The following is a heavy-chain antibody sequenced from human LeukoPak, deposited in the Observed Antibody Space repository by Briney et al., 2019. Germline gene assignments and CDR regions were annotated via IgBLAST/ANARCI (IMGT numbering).Heavy chain of an antibody. D-gene: IGHD5-24*01. CDR2: IYYSGST. V-gene: IGHV4-59*01. CDR3: ATLRREATDFDY. CDR1: GGSISSYY. Sequence: SETLSLTCTVSGGSISSYYWSWIRQPPGKGLEWLGYIYYSGSTNYNPSLRSRVTISVDTSKNQFSLKLSSVTAADTAVYYCATLRREATDFDYWGQGTLVTVSS. J-gene: IGHJ4*02.